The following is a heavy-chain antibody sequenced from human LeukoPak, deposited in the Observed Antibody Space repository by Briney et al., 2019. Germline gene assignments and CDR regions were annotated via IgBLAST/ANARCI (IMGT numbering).Heavy chain of an antibody. CDR1: GGSISSYY. J-gene: IGHJ4*02. D-gene: IGHD3-16*01. V-gene: IGHV4-59*01. CDR2: IYYSGST. Sequence: SETLSLTCTVSGGSISSYYWSWIRQPPGKGLEWIGYIYYSGSTNYNPSLKSRVTISVDTSKNQFSLKLSSVTAADTAVYYCARVRNKLAGGEFDYWGQGTLVTVSP. CDR3: ARVRNKLAGGEFDY.